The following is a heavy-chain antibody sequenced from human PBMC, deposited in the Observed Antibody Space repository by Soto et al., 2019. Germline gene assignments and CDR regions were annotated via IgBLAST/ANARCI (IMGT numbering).Heavy chain of an antibody. CDR1: GFSLSTSGVG. V-gene: IGHV2-5*01. CDR3: APFPTGPSRP. Sequence: SGPTLVNPTQTLTLTCTFSGFSLSTSGVGVGWIRQPPGKALEWLAFISWNDDKRYSPSLKSRLTITKDNSTNQVVLTMTNMDPVDTATYYCAPFPTGPSRPWGQGTLVTVSS. D-gene: IGHD1-1*01. J-gene: IGHJ5*02. CDR2: ISWNDDK.